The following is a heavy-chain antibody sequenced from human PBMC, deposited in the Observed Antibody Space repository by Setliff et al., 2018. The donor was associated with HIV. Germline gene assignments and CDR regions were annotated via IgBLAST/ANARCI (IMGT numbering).Heavy chain of an antibody. J-gene: IGHJ3*02. V-gene: IGHV5-51*01. Sequence: PGESLKISCKGSGYSFTSYWIGWVRQMTGKGLEWMGIIYPGDSDTRYSPSFQGQVTISADKSISTAYLQWSSLKASDTAMYYCARQRSKWELLPFDAFDIWGQGTMVTVSS. D-gene: IGHD1-26*01. CDR3: ARQRSKWELLPFDAFDI. CDR2: IYPGDSDT. CDR1: GYSFTSYW.